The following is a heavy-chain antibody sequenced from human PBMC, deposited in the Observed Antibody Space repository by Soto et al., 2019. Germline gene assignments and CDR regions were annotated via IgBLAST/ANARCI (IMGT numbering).Heavy chain of an antibody. Sequence: QVQLVESGGGVVQPGRSLRLSCAASGFTFSSYAMHWVRQAPGKGLEWVAVISYDGSNKYYADSVKGRFTISRDNSKNTLYLQMNSLRAEDTAVYYCARDCGGRRYCISTSRRDYYYYGMDVWGQGTTVTVSS. D-gene: IGHD2-2*01. CDR2: ISYDGSNK. CDR1: GFTFSSYA. V-gene: IGHV3-30-3*01. CDR3: ARDCGGRRYCISTSRRDYYYYGMDV. J-gene: IGHJ6*02.